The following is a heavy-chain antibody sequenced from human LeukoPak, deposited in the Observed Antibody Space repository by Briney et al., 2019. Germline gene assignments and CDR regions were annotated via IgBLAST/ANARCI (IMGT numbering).Heavy chain of an antibody. CDR2: ISSSSYI. D-gene: IGHD5-24*01. V-gene: IGHV3-21*01. CDR3: ARAPSIGDPYFDL. CDR1: GFTFSSYS. J-gene: IGHJ2*01. Sequence: GGSLRLSCAASGFTFSSYSMNWVRQAPGKGLEWVSSISSSSYIYYADLVKGRFTISRDNAKNSLYLQMNSLRAEDTAVYYCARAPSIGDPYFDLWGRGTLVTVSS.